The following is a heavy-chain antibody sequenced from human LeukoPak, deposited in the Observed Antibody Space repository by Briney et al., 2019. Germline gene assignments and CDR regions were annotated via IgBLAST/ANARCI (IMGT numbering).Heavy chain of an antibody. Sequence: GGSLRLSCAASGFTFSSYAMSWVRQAPGKGLEWVSAISGSGHSTYYADSVKGRFTISRVNAKNSLYLQMNSLRAEDTAVYYCARDLNMESSSSWFRWGYYYYYMDVWGKGTTVTVSS. D-gene: IGHD6-13*01. V-gene: IGHV3-23*01. J-gene: IGHJ6*03. CDR1: GFTFSSYA. CDR2: ISGSGHST. CDR3: ARDLNMESSSSWFRWGYYYYYMDV.